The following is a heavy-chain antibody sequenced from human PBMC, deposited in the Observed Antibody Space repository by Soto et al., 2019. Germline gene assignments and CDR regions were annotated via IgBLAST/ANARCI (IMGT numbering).Heavy chain of an antibody. J-gene: IGHJ4*02. CDR1: GGAINDHY. D-gene: IGHD3-9*01. V-gene: IGHV4-59*11. CDR2: IYYNGNT. Sequence: SETLSLTCTLSGGAINDHYWSFIRQPPGKGLEWIGYIYYNGNTNYNPSLESRVTTSVDRSRNQFSLRLTSLTAADTAVYYCARVRTGYFDYWGRGALVTVSS. CDR3: ARVRTGYFDY.